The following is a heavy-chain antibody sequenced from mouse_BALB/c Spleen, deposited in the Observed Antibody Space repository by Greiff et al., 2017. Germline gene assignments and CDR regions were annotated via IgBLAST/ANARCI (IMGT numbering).Heavy chain of an antibody. CDR2: ISSGGSYT. D-gene: IGHD1-1*01. J-gene: IGHJ3*01. V-gene: IGHV5-6*01. CDR1: GFTFSSYG. CDR3: ARHSGYGSSYEWFAY. Sequence: EVNVVESGGDLVKPGGSLKLSCAASGFTFSSYGMSWVRQTPAKRLEWVATISSGGSYTYYPDSVKGRITISRDNAKNTLYLQMSSLKSEDTAMYDCARHSGYGSSYEWFAYWGQGTLVTVSA.